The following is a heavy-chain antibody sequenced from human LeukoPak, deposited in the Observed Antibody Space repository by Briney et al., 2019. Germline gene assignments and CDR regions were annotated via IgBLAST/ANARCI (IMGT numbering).Heavy chain of an antibody. CDR1: GGSISSHTYS. CDR3: ARHKGPHIIRGVLRNNWFDP. V-gene: IGHV4-39*01. Sequence: ASETLSLTCTVSGGSISSHTYSWGWIRQPPGKGLEWIGTLSYSAHTFYSSSLKSRVTISGDTSKNQFSLILTSVTAADTAVYYCARHKGPHIIRGVLRNNWFDPWGQGTLVTVSS. CDR2: LSYSAHT. D-gene: IGHD3-10*01. J-gene: IGHJ5*02.